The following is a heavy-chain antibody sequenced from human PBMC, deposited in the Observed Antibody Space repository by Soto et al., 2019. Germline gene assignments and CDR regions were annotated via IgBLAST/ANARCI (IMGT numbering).Heavy chain of an antibody. Sequence: QPQLQESGPGLVKPSETLSLTCTVSGDSISNNYYYWGWIRQPPGKGLEWIGSLYFNGNTYYNPSLKSRVAISVDMSRNQFSLRLRSVTAADTAVYYCARRVPIAPTGISDYSYYAMDVWGQGTTVTVSS. D-gene: IGHD6-13*01. V-gene: IGHV4-39*01. CDR3: ARRVPIAPTGISDYSYYAMDV. CDR2: LYFNGNT. J-gene: IGHJ6*02. CDR1: GDSISNNYYY.